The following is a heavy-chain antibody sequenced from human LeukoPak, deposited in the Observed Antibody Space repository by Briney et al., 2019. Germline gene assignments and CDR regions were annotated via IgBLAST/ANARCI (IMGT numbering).Heavy chain of an antibody. V-gene: IGHV4-34*01. CDR3: ARYDYGDYAFSYNDY. D-gene: IGHD4-17*01. CDR1: GGSFSGYY. Sequence: KPSETLSLTCAVYGGSFSGYYWSWIRQPPGKGLEWIGEINHSGSTNYNPSLKSRVTISVDTSKNQFSLKLSSVTAADTAVYYCARYDYGDYAFSYNDYWGQGTLVTVSS. J-gene: IGHJ4*02. CDR2: INHSGST.